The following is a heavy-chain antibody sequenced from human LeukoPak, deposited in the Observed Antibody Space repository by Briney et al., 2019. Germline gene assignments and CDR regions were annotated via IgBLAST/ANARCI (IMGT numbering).Heavy chain of an antibody. CDR2: INPGNSDT. J-gene: IGHJ4*02. Sequence: NHGESLKISCEGSGYGFTTCWIGWVRQMPGKGLEWMGVINPGNSDTRYSPSFQGQVTISADKSITTAYLQWSSLKASDTAMYYCARLRWAAGDGYYFDYWGQGTPVTVSS. D-gene: IGHD6-13*01. CDR3: ARLRWAAGDGYYFDY. CDR1: GYGFTTCW. V-gene: IGHV5-51*01.